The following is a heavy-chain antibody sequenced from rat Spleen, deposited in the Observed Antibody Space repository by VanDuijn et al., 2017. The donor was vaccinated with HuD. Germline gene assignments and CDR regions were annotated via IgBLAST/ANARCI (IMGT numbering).Heavy chain of an antibody. J-gene: IGHJ4*01. CDR3: SRGYVMDA. CDR1: GFTFSDYY. CDR2: ISSDGRRN. Sequence: EVQLVESGGGLEQPGRSLKLSCAASGFTFSDYYMAWVRQAPTKGLEWVATISSDGRRNYYRDSVKGRFTISRDNAKSSLYLQMDSLRSEDTATYYCSRGYVMDAWGQGASVTVSS. V-gene: IGHV5S10*01.